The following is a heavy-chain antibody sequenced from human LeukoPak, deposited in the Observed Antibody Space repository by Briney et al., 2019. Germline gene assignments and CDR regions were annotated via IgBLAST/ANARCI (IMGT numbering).Heavy chain of an antibody. CDR3: ARLRALSYYDSSGDFYYFEY. CDR1: GASISSYY. V-gene: IGHV4-59*01. Sequence: SETLSLTCTVSGASISSYYWGWPRQPPGKGLEWIGFIYYSGITNYNPSLKSRVTISVDMSKNQFSLKLTSVTAADTAVYYCARLRALSYYDSSGDFYYFEYWGQGALVTVSS. CDR2: IYYSGIT. D-gene: IGHD3-22*01. J-gene: IGHJ4*02.